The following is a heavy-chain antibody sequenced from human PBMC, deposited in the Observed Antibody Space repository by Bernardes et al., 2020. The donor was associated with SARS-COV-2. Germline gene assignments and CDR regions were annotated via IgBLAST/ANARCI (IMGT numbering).Heavy chain of an antibody. CDR1: GFIVSGNY. CDR3: AREGSWDPDY. D-gene: IGHD1-26*01. CDR2: IYSGGYT. Sequence: GGSLRLSCAASGFIVSGNYMSWVRQAPGRGLEWVSIIYSGGYTKYTDSVKGRFTISRDNSKNALYLQMNSLRVEDTAVYYCAREGSWDPDYWGQGTQVTVSS. V-gene: IGHV3-53*01. J-gene: IGHJ4*02.